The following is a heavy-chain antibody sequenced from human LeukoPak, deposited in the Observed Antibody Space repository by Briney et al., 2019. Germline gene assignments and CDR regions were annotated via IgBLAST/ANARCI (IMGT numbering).Heavy chain of an antibody. D-gene: IGHD3-3*01. CDR2: ISAYNGNT. Sequence: GASVKVSCKASGGTFSSYAISWVRQAPGQGLEWMGWISAYNGNTNYAQKLQGRVTMTTDTSTSTAYMELRSLRSDDTAVYYCARLYDFWSGRDYWGQGTLVTVSS. V-gene: IGHV1-18*01. CDR3: ARLYDFWSGRDY. CDR1: GGTFSSYA. J-gene: IGHJ4*02.